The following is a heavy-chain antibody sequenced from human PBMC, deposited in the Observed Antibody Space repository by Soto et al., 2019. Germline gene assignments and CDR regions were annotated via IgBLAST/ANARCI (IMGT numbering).Heavy chain of an antibody. CDR2: INPNSGGT. CDR3: ARDSGVGMTNWFDP. CDR1: GYTFSDFY. V-gene: IGHV1-2*02. J-gene: IGHJ5*02. Sequence: QVQLVQSGAEVKKPGASVKVSCKVSGYTFSDFYVHWLRQAPGQGLEWMGWINPNSGGTYYAQKFQGRVTLTRDTFISTAYMELDRLTSDDTAVYYCARDSGVGMTNWFDPVGQGTLVTVAS. D-gene: IGHD3-3*01.